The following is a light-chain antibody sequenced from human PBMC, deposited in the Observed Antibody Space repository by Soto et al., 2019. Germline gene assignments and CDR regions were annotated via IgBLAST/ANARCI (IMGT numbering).Light chain of an antibody. CDR1: SGHSSYI. Sequence: QTVVTQSSSASASLGSSVKLTCTLSSGHSSYIIAWHQQQPGKAPRYLMKLEGSGSYNKGSGVPDRFSGSSSGADRYLTISNLQSEDEADYYCETWDSNTPKVFGGGTKVTVL. CDR3: ETWDSNTPKV. V-gene: IGLV4-60*03. CDR2: LEGSGSY. J-gene: IGLJ3*02.